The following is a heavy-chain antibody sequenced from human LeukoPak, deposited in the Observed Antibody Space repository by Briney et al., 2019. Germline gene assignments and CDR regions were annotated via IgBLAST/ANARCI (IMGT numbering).Heavy chain of an antibody. J-gene: IGHJ4*02. CDR2: IYPYGTT. Sequence: GGSLRLSCAASGFTVSSSYMSWVRQAPGKGPECASVIYPYGTTYYADSVKGRFTVSRDDSKNTLFLQMHSLRAEDTAVYYCARASYGSGSYYKGGFDYWGQGTLVTVSS. CDR1: GFTVSSSY. D-gene: IGHD3-10*01. CDR3: ARASYGSGSYYKGGFDY. V-gene: IGHV3-66*03.